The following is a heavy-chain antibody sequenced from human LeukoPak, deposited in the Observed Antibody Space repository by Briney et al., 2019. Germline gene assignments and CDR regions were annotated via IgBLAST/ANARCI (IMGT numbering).Heavy chain of an antibody. Sequence: PGRSLRLSCAASGFTFSSSALHWVRQAPGKGLEWVTLISYDGNNKYYADSVKGRFTISRDNSKNTLYLQMNSLRAEDTAVYYCAKDWIQLWQFDYWGQGTLVTVSS. V-gene: IGHV3-30*07. CDR3: AKDWIQLWQFDY. CDR1: GFTFSSSA. D-gene: IGHD5-18*01. CDR2: ISYDGNNK. J-gene: IGHJ4*02.